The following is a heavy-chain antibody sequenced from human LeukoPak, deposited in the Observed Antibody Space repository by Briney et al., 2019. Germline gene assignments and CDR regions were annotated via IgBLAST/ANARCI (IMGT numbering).Heavy chain of an antibody. CDR3: ARDLPTYIVVVPAAGMDV. CDR1: GYTFSSYA. Sequence: PGRSLRLSCAASGYTFSSYAMSWVRQAPGKGLEWVSAISGSGGSTYYADSVKGRFTISRDNAKNSLYLQMNSLRAEDTAVYYCARDLPTYIVVVPAAGMDVWGKGTTVTISS. V-gene: IGHV3-23*01. CDR2: ISGSGGST. J-gene: IGHJ6*04. D-gene: IGHD2-2*01.